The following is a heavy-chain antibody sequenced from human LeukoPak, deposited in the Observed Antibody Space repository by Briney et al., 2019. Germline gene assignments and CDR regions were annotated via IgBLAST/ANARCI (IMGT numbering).Heavy chain of an antibody. J-gene: IGHJ4*02. D-gene: IGHD4-23*01. CDR3: ARDTRDYGGSHFDY. CDR1: GGSISSSY. CDR2: IYYTGPT. V-gene: IGHV4-59*12. Sequence: SETLSLTCTVSGGSISSSYWSWIRQPPGKGLEWIGYIYYTGPTNYNPSLKSRVTISVDTSKSQFSLKLSSVTAADTAVYYCARDTRDYGGSHFDYWGQGTLVTVSS.